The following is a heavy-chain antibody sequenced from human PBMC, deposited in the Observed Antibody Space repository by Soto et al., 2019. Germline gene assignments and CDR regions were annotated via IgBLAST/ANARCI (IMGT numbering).Heavy chain of an antibody. CDR2: ISGGGDGT. Sequence: PGGSLRLSCTASGFPFGNYAMYWVRQAPGKGLEWVSGISGGGDGTNYADSVKGRFTVSRDNSRNTMYLQMNSLRAEDTAVYYCAKETRLQLAYWGQGTLVTVSS. J-gene: IGHJ4*02. V-gene: IGHV3-23*01. D-gene: IGHD1-1*01. CDR3: AKETRLQLAY. CDR1: GFPFGNYA.